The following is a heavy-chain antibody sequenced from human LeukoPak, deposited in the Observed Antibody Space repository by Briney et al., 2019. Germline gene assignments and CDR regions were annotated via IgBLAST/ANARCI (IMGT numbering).Heavy chain of an antibody. CDR1: GYTFTSYG. Sequence: ASVKVSCKASGYTFTSYGISWVRQAPGQGLEWMGWISAYNGNTNYAQKPQGRVTMTTDASTSTAYMELRSLRSDDTAVYYCARDRGQLAEYYYYYYYMDVWGKGTTVTVSS. D-gene: IGHD6-6*01. CDR2: ISAYNGNT. CDR3: ARDRGQLAEYYYYYYYMDV. V-gene: IGHV1-18*01. J-gene: IGHJ6*03.